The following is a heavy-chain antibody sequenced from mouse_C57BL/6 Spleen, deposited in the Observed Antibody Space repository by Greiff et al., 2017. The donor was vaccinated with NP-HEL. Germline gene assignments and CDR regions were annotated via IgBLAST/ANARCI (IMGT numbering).Heavy chain of an antibody. V-gene: IGHV1-64*01. CDR3: GTTVVAPYYAMDY. CDR2: IHPNSGST. D-gene: IGHD1-1*01. CDR1: GYTFTSYW. J-gene: IGHJ4*01. Sequence: QVQLQQPGAELVKPGASVKLSCKASGYTFTSYWMHWVKQRPGQGLEWIGMIHPNSGSTNYNEKFKSKATLTVDKSSSTAYMQLSSLTSEDSAVYYCGTTVVAPYYAMDYWGQGTSVTVSS.